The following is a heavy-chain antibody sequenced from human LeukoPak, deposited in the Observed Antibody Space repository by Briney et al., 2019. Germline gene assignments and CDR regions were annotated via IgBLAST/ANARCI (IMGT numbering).Heavy chain of an antibody. CDR2: IIAYNGNT. D-gene: IGHD2-2*01. V-gene: IGHV1-18*01. CDR1: GYTFTSYG. Sequence: ASVKVSCKASGYTFTSYGISWVRQAPGQGLEWMGSIIAYNGNTTYAQKLQGRVTMPTDTSTSTAYMELRSLRSDDTAVYYCATATHCSSTSCPYAFDIWGQGTMVTVSS. CDR3: ATATHCSSTSCPYAFDI. J-gene: IGHJ3*02.